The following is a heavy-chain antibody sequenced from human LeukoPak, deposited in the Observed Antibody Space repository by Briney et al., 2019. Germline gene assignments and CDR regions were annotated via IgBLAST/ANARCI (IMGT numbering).Heavy chain of an antibody. D-gene: IGHD3-10*01. CDR3: ARHSNRWFGELLVPGRRRVGTRFDY. CDR2: IYHSGST. CDR1: GYSISSGYY. Sequence: PSETLSLACTVSGYSISSGYYWGWIRQPPGKGLEWIGSIYHSGSTYYNPSLKSRVTTSIHTSENQFSLKLSSVAAADTAVYYCARHSNRWFGELLVPGRRRVGTRFDYWGQGTQVTVSS. J-gene: IGHJ4*02. V-gene: IGHV4-38-2*02.